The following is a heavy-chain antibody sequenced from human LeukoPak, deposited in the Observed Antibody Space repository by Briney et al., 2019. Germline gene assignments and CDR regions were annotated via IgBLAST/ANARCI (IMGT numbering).Heavy chain of an antibody. CDR3: ATLRIGFDS. V-gene: IGHV3-11*04. J-gene: IGHJ5*01. CDR1: GFNFNDYY. Sequence: GGSLRLSCAASGFNFNDYYMTWIRQAPGKGLEWLSFITSGGITTSYADSVRGRFTISRDNANNFLFLQMNDLRADDTAVYFCATLRIGFDSWGQGTLVTVAS. D-gene: IGHD2-21*01. CDR2: ITSGGITT.